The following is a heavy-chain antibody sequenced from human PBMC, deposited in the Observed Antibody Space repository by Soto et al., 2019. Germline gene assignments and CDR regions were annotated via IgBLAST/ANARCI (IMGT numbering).Heavy chain of an antibody. V-gene: IGHV3-23*01. CDR1: GFIFSTYA. CDR2: ISSNSDST. J-gene: IGHJ3*02. D-gene: IGHD4-17*01. CDR3: AHPRGYGVFDAVDI. Sequence: GGSLRLSCAASGFIFSTYAMNWVRQAPGEGLEWVSAISSNSDSTFYAESVRGRFTISRDNSVNTLYLQMSRLRTEDTAVYYCAHPRGYGVFDAVDIWGQGTMATVSS.